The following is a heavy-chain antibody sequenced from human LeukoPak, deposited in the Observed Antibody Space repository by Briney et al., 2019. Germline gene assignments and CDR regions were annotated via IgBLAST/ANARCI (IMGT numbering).Heavy chain of an antibody. CDR2: ISGSGGST. D-gene: IGHD3-22*01. J-gene: IGHJ4*02. Sequence: GGSLRLSCAASGFTFSSYAMSWVRQAPGKGLEWVSAISGSGGSTYYADSVKGRFTISRDNSKNTLYLQMNSLRAEDTAVYYCAKFPGVTYYDSSGYYPGLYYFDYWGQGTLVTVSS. CDR3: AKFPGVTYYDSSGYYPGLYYFDY. CDR1: GFTFSSYA. V-gene: IGHV3-23*01.